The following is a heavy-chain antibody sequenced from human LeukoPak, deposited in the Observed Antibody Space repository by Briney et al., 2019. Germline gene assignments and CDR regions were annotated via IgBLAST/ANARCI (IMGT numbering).Heavy chain of an antibody. D-gene: IGHD5-18*01. CDR1: GFTFSNYW. V-gene: IGHV3-48*04. CDR3: ARDGYSYGFFDY. Sequence: GGSLRLSCAASGFTFSNYWMIWVRQAPGKGLEWVSHIRSSGSTKYYADSVKGRLTISRDNAKNSLYLQMNSLRAEDTAVYYCARDGYSYGFFDYWGQGSLVTVSS. J-gene: IGHJ4*02. CDR2: IRSSGSTK.